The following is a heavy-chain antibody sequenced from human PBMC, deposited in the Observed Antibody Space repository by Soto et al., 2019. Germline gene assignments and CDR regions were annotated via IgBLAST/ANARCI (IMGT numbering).Heavy chain of an antibody. CDR1: VGSISSYY. CDR3: ARERDYDFWSGQYGMDV. J-gene: IGHJ6*04. D-gene: IGHD3-3*01. CDR2: IYPSGST. Sequence: NPSETLSVTCTFSVGSISSYYWVWIGQPAGKGLEWIGRIYPSGSTNYNPSLKSRVTMSVDTSKNQFSLKLSSVTAADTALYYCARERDYDFWSGQYGMDVWGKGITVTVSS. V-gene: IGHV4-4*07.